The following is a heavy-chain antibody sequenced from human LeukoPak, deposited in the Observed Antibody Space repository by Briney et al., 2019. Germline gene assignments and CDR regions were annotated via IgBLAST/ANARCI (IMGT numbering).Heavy chain of an antibody. CDR2: IKQDGSGT. Sequence: GGSLRLSCAASRFTFSTYWMSWVRQAPGKGLEWVANIKQDGSGTYYVDSVKGRFTISRDNAKNSLYLQMNSLRGEDTAVYYCARVGERWLQLSYWGQGALVTVSS. CDR1: RFTFSTYW. D-gene: IGHD5-24*01. CDR3: ARVGERWLQLSY. V-gene: IGHV3-7*01. J-gene: IGHJ4*02.